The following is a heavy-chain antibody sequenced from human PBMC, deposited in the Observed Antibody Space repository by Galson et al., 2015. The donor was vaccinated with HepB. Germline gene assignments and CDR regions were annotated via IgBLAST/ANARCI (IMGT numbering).Heavy chain of an antibody. V-gene: IGHV3-21*01. CDR1: GFTFSSYS. CDR2: ISSSSSYI. CDR3: ARDSEWELGGSDYYYGMDV. Sequence: SLRLSCAASGFTFSSYSMNWVRQAPGKGLEWVSSISSSSSYIYYADSVKGRFTISRDNAKNSLYLQMNSLRAEDTAVYYCARDSEWELGGSDYYYGMDVWGQGTTVTVSS. D-gene: IGHD7-27*01. J-gene: IGHJ6*02.